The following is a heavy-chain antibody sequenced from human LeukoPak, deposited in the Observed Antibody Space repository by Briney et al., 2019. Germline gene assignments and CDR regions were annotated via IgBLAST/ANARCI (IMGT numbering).Heavy chain of an antibody. CDR1: GFTFSSYA. D-gene: IGHD3-10*01. CDR2: ISYDGSNK. V-gene: IGHV3-30-3*01. Sequence: GGSLRLSCAASGFTFSSYAMHWVRQAPGKGLEWVAVISYDGSNKYYADSVKGRFTISRDNSKNTLYLQMNSLRAEDTAVYYCATLSYGSGRYNWFDPWGQGTLVTISS. CDR3: ATLSYGSGRYNWFDP. J-gene: IGHJ5*02.